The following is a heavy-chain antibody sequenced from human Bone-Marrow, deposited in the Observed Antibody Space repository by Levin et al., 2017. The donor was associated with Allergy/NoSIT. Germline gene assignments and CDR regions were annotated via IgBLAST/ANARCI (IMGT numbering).Heavy chain of an antibody. CDR2: IWYDGSNK. CDR3: ARDVASDSSGLDRYYYCDGMDG. J-gene: IGHJ6*02. CDR1: GFTFSSYG. Sequence: SCAASGFTFSSYGMHWVRQAPGKGLEWVAVIWYDGSNKYYADSVKGRFTISRDNSKNTLYLQMNSLRAEDTAVYYCARDVASDSSGLDRYYYCDGMDGWGQGTTVTVSS. V-gene: IGHV3-33*01. D-gene: IGHD6-19*01.